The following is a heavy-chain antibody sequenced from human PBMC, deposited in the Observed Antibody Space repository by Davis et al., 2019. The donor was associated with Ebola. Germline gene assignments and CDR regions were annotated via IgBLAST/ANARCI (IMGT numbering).Heavy chain of an antibody. CDR3: ARQYSSSWMGYYYYYGMDV. CDR2: IYHSGST. D-gene: IGHD6-13*01. CDR1: GGSISSSNW. J-gene: IGHJ6*02. V-gene: IGHV4-4*02. Sequence: PSETLSLTCAVSGGSISSSNWWSWVRQPPGKGLEWIGEIYHSGSTNYNPSLKSRVTISVDKSKNQFSLKLSSVTAADTAVYYCARQYSSSWMGYYYYYGMDVWGQGTTVTVSS.